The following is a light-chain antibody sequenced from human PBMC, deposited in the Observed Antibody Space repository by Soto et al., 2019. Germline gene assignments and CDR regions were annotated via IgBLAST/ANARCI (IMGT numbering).Light chain of an antibody. CDR2: GAS. J-gene: IGKJ4*01. CDR3: QQYGSSPPLT. CDR1: QSVNSSS. Sequence: EIVLTQSPGTLPLSPGERATLSCRASQSVNSSSLAWYQQKAGQAHRLLIYGASSRATGIPDRFSGSGSGTDFTLTISRLEPEDFAVYYCQQYGSSPPLTFGGGTKVEIK. V-gene: IGKV3-20*01.